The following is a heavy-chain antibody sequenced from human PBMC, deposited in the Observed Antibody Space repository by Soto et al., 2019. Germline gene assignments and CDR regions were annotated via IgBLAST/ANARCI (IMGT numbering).Heavy chain of an antibody. CDR3: ARDRYFHDSRGYYRTLDS. CDR2: IFHTGIT. Sequence: SETLSLTCFISGGSFSNDYWTWIRQSPGKGLEWIGYIFHTGITDYNPSVKSRVTISIDKSRNLFSLNLTSVTAADTAVYYCARDRYFHDSRGYYRTLDSWGQGTLVTVSS. D-gene: IGHD3-22*01. CDR1: GGSFSNDY. V-gene: IGHV4-59*01. J-gene: IGHJ5*01.